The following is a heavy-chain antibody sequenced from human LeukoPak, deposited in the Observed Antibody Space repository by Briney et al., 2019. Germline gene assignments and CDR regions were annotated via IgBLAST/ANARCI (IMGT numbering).Heavy chain of an antibody. Sequence: GGSLRLSCAASGFTVSSNYMSWVRQAPGKGLEWVSVIYSGGSTYYADSVKGRFAISRDNSKNTLYLQMNSLRAEDTAVYYCARDSGYDFWSGYSYWGQGTLVTVSS. V-gene: IGHV3-66*01. D-gene: IGHD3-3*01. CDR2: IYSGGST. CDR3: ARDSGYDFWSGYSY. J-gene: IGHJ4*02. CDR1: GFTVSSNY.